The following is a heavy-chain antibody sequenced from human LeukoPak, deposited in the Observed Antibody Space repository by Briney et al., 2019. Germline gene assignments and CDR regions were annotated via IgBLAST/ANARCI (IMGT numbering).Heavy chain of an antibody. V-gene: IGHV1-3*01. CDR2: INAGNGNT. CDR1: GYTFTSYA. J-gene: IGHJ4*02. D-gene: IGHD1-26*01. CDR3: AKDGPLRVGATSSHFDY. Sequence: ASVKVSCKASGYTFTSYAMHWVRQAPGQRLEWMGWINAGNGNTKYSQKFQGRVTITRDTSASTAYMELSSLRSEDTAVYYCAKDGPLRVGATSSHFDYWGQGTLVTVSS.